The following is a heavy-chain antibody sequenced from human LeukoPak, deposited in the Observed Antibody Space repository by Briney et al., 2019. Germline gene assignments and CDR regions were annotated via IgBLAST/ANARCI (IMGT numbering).Heavy chain of an antibody. CDR2: INHSGST. CDR3: AREVDAGTTAFLDI. V-gene: IGHV4-34*01. CDR1: GGSFSGYY. D-gene: IGHD1-1*01. Sequence: SETLSLTCAVYGGSFSGYYWSWIRQPPGKGLEWIGEINHSGSTNYNPSLKSRVTISVDTSKNQFSLKLSSVTAADTAVYYCAREVDAGTTAFLDIWGQGTMVTVSS. J-gene: IGHJ3*02.